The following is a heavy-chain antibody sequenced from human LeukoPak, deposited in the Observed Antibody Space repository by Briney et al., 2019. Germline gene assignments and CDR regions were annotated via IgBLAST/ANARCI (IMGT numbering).Heavy chain of an antibody. CDR2: INHSGRT. J-gene: IGHJ6*02. D-gene: IGHD3-10*01. Sequence: SETLSLTCAVYGGSFSGYYWSWIRQPPGTGLEWIGEINHSGRTNYNPSLKSRVTISVDTSKNQFSLKLSSVTAADTAVYYCARTKEYYYGSGTYYKKEKCYHYYGMDVWGRRTTVTVSS. CDR1: GGSFSGYY. V-gene: IGHV4-34*01. CDR3: ARTKEYYYGSGTYYKKEKCYHYYGMDV.